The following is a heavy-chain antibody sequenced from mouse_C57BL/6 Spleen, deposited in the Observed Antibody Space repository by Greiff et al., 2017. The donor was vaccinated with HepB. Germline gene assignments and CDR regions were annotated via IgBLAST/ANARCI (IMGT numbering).Heavy chain of an antibody. CDR1: GYTFTSYW. J-gene: IGHJ3*01. CDR2: IYPSDSET. D-gene: IGHD3-2*02. Sequence: QVQLQQPGAELVRPGSSVKLSCKASGYTFTSYWMDWVKQRPGQGLEWIGNIYPSDSETHYNQKFKDKATLTVVKSSSTAYMQLSSLTSEDSAVYYCAHSSGYPAWFAYWGQGTLVTVSA. V-gene: IGHV1-61*01. CDR3: AHSSGYPAWFAY.